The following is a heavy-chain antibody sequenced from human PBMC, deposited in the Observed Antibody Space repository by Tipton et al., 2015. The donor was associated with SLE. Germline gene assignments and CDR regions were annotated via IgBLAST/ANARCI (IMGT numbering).Heavy chain of an antibody. D-gene: IGHD6-19*01. CDR2: IYYSGST. CDR3: ARVSSGWSFNAFDI. J-gene: IGHJ3*02. V-gene: IGHV4-59*01. Sequence: LRLSCTVSGGSISSYYWSWIRQPPGKGLEWIGYIYYSGSTNYNPSLKSRVTISVDTSKNQFSLKLSSVTAADTAVYYCARVSSGWSFNAFDIWGQGTMVPVSS. CDR1: GGSISSYY.